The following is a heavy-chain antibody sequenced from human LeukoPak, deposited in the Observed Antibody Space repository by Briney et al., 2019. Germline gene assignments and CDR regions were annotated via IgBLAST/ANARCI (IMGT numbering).Heavy chain of an antibody. V-gene: IGHV3-7*01. D-gene: IGHD3-3*01. CDR1: GFTFRTYW. CDR3: ARDAGYDFWSGPTDGMDV. J-gene: IGHJ6*02. Sequence: GGSLRLSCAASGFTFRTYWMSWVRQAPGKGLEWVANIKQDGREKYYLDSVKGRFTISRDNAKDSLYLQMNSLRVEDTAVYYCARDAGYDFWSGPTDGMDVWGQGTTVTVSS. CDR2: IKQDGREK.